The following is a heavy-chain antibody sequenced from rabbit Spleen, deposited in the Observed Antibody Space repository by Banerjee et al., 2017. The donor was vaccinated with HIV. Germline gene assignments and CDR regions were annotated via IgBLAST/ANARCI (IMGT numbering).Heavy chain of an antibody. CDR2: INTVTGKA. CDR3: ARSQNGACDL. J-gene: IGHJ4*01. D-gene: IGHD3-3*01. Sequence: QEQLIESRGGLVKPGGSLKLSCTASGFSFSNKAVMCWVRQAPGKGLEWIACINTVTGKALYANWAKGRFTISKTSSTTVDLKMTSLTAADTATYFCARSQNGACDLWGPGTLVTVS. V-gene: IGHV1S45*01. CDR1: GFSFSNKAV.